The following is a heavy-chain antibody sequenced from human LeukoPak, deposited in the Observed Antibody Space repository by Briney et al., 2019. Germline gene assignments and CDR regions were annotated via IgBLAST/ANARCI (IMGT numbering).Heavy chain of an antibody. Sequence: GGSLRLSCAASGFTFDDYAMHWVRQAPGKGLEWVSLISGYGGSTYYADSVKGRFTISRDNSKNSLYLQMNSLRTEDTALYYCAKDIRLAGYFQHWGQGTLVTVSS. CDR1: GFTFDDYA. J-gene: IGHJ1*01. V-gene: IGHV3-43*02. CDR3: AKDIRLAGYFQH. D-gene: IGHD6-19*01. CDR2: ISGYGGST.